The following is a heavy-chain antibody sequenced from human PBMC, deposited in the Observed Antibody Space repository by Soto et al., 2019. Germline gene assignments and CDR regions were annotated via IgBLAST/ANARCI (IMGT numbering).Heavy chain of an antibody. J-gene: IGHJ1*01. V-gene: IGHV3-23*01. D-gene: IGHD6-19*01. CDR2: ISGSGGST. CDR1: GFTFSSYA. Sequence: EVQLLESGGGLVQPGGSLRLSCAASGFTFSSYAMSWVRQAPGKGLEWVSAISGSGGSTYYADSVKGRFTISRDNSKNTLYLQMNSLRAEDTAVYYCAKHSSGRGWRPLVEYFQHWGQGTLVTVSS. CDR3: AKHSSGRGWRPLVEYFQH.